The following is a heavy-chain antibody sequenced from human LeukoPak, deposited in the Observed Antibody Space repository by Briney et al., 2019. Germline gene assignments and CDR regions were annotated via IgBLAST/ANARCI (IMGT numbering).Heavy chain of an antibody. D-gene: IGHD3-22*01. CDR3: ARSTHYYDSSGYLAY. J-gene: IGHJ4*02. Sequence: PGGSLRLSCAASGFTFSSYSMNWVRQAPGKGLEWVSSISSSSSYIYYADSVKGRFTISRDNTKNSLYLQMNSLRAEDTAVYYCARSTHYYDSSGYLAYWGQGTLVTVSS. V-gene: IGHV3-21*01. CDR2: ISSSSSYI. CDR1: GFTFSSYS.